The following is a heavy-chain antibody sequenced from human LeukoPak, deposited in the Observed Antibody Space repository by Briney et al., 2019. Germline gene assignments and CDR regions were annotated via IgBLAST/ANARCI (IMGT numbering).Heavy chain of an antibody. CDR3: ARDSFDSSGYYNWFDP. CDR2: ISHSGST. J-gene: IGHJ5*02. Sequence: SETLSLTCTVSGYSISSDTYWGWIRQPPGKGLEWIGSISHSGSTYYNPSLKSPVTMSVDTSKNQFSLTLTSATAAETAVYYCARDSFDSSGYYNWFDPWGQGTLVTVSS. CDR1: GYSISSDTY. V-gene: IGHV4-38-2*02. D-gene: IGHD3-22*01.